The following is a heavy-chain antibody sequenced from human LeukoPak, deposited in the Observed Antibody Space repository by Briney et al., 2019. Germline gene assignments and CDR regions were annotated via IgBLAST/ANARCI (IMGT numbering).Heavy chain of an antibody. V-gene: IGHV1-69*06. D-gene: IGHD3-22*01. Sequence: SVKVSCKASGGTFSSYAISWVRQAPGQGLEWMGGIIPIFGTANYAQKFQGGVTITADKSTSTAYTELSSLRSEDTAVYYCARVGGDYYDSSGYYFDYWGQGTLVTVSS. CDR2: IIPIFGTA. J-gene: IGHJ4*02. CDR1: GGTFSSYA. CDR3: ARVGGDYYDSSGYYFDY.